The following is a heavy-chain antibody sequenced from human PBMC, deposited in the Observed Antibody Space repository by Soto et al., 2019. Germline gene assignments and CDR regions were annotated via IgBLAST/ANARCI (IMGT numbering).Heavy chain of an antibody. CDR2: INHSGST. CDR1: GGSFSGYY. D-gene: IGHD3-10*01. V-gene: IGHV4-34*01. J-gene: IGHJ6*02. Sequence: QVQLQQWGAGLLKPSETLSLTCAVYGGSFSGYYWSWIRQPPGKGLEWIGEINHSGSTNYNPSLKSRVTLSLDXXKNQFSLKLSSVTAADTAVYYCARVSGIYYYGMDVWGQGTTVTVSS. CDR3: ARVSGIYYYGMDV.